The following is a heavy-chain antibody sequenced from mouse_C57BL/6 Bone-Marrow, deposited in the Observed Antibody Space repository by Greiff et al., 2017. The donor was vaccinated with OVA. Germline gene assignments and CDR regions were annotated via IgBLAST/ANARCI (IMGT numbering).Heavy chain of an antibody. CDR1: GFSLTSYG. D-gene: IGHD1-1*01. CDR2: IWGDGST. V-gene: IGHV2-3*01. CDR3: AKTGKRFYYYGSSAMDY. J-gene: IGHJ4*01. Sequence: VKLMESGPGLVAPSQSLSITCTVSGFSLTSYGVSWVRQPPGKGLEWLGVIWGDGSTNYHSALIPRLSISKDNSKSQVFLKLNSLQTDDTATYYCAKTGKRFYYYGSSAMDYWGQGTSVTVSS.